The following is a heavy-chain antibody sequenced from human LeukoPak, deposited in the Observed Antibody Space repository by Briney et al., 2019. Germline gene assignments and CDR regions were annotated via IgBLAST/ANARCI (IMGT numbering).Heavy chain of an antibody. CDR1: GFSFSTYG. V-gene: IGHV3-72*01. Sequence: PGGSLRLSCAASGFSFSTYGMHWVRQAPGKGLEWVGRIRNKPNSYTTQYAASVQGRFTISRDDSKNSLYLQVNSLKTEDTAVYYCARGLLPYYGMDVWGQGTTVTVSS. D-gene: IGHD2-15*01. J-gene: IGHJ6*02. CDR2: IRNKPNSYTT. CDR3: ARGLLPYYGMDV.